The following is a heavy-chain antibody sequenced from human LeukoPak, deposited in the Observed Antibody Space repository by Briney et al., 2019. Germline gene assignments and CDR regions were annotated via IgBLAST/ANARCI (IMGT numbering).Heavy chain of an antibody. CDR3: ARDSCRGSSTSCWFDP. V-gene: IGHV3-30-3*01. D-gene: IGHD2-2*01. CDR2: ISYDGSNK. CDR1: GFTFSSYA. Sequence: GRSLRLSCAASGFTFSSYAMHWARQAPGKGLEWVAVISYDGSNKYYADSVKGRFTISRDNSKNTLYLQMNSLRAEDTAVYYCARDSCRGSSTSCWFDPWGQGTLVTVSS. J-gene: IGHJ5*02.